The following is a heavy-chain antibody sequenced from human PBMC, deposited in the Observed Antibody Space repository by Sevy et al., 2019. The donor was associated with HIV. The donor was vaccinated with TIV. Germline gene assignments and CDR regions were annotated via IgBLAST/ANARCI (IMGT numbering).Heavy chain of an antibody. CDR3: ARGGSGGWERGSFDY. V-gene: IGHV4-59*01. Sequence: SETLSLTCTVSGGSISSYYWSWIRQPPGKGLEWIGYIYYSGSTNYNPSLKSRVTISVDTSKNQFSLKLRSVTAADTAEYYCARGGSGGWERGSFDYWGQGTLVTVSS. CDR1: GGSISSYY. J-gene: IGHJ4*02. CDR2: IYYSGST. D-gene: IGHD2-15*01.